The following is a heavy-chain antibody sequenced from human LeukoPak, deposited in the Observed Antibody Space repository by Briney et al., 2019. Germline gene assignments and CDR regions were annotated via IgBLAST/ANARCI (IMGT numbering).Heavy chain of an antibody. D-gene: IGHD3-22*01. J-gene: IGHJ4*02. CDR1: GFTFSSYW. CDR3: AKSESVITTPFDY. Sequence: GGSLRLSCAASGFTFSSYWMSWVRQAPGKGLEWVANIKQDGSEKYYVDSVKGRFTISRDNAKNSLYLQMNSLRAEDMALYYCAKSESVITTPFDYWGQGTLVTVSS. V-gene: IGHV3-7*03. CDR2: IKQDGSEK.